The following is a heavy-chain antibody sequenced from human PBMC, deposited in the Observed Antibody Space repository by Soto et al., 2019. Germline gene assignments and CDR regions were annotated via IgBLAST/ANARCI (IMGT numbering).Heavy chain of an antibody. CDR3: GRRSDSSSFLVLMDV. CDR2: IDPSDSYT. CDR1: GYSFTSYW. Sequence: PGESLKISCKGSGYSFTSYWISWVRQMPGKGLEWMGRIDPSDSYTNYSPSFQGHVTISADKSISTAYLQWSSLKASEPAIYYCGRRSDSSSFLVLMDVWGQGTTVTVSS. D-gene: IGHD6-13*01. V-gene: IGHV5-10-1*01. J-gene: IGHJ6*01.